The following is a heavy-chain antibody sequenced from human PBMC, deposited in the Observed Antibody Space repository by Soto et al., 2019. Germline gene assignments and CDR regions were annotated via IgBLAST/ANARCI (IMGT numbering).Heavy chain of an antibody. CDR2: IYYSGST. J-gene: IGHJ4*02. Sequence: SETLSLTCTVSGGSISSYYWSWIRQPPGKGLEWIGYIYYSGSTNYNPSLKSRVTISVDTSKNQFSLKLSSVTAADTAVYYCARGAIGYCSGGSCYLGLYFDYWGQGTLVTVSS. CDR3: ARGAIGYCSGGSCYLGLYFDY. CDR1: GGSISSYY. V-gene: IGHV4-59*01. D-gene: IGHD2-15*01.